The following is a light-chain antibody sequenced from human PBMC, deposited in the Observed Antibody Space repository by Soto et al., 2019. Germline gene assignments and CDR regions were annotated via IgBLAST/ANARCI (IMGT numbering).Light chain of an antibody. CDR1: QTINRW. J-gene: IGKJ1*01. CDR2: MAS. V-gene: IGKV1-5*03. Sequence: DIQMTQSPSTLSASVGDTVIITCRASQTINRWLAWYQQKSGKAPKVLIYMASNLERGALSRFSGSGSGTEFTLTISNLQPDDFATYYCQQYLSYPWTFGQGTKVEIK. CDR3: QQYLSYPWT.